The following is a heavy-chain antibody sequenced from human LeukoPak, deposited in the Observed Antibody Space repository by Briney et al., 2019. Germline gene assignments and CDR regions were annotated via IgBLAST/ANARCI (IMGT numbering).Heavy chain of an antibody. J-gene: IGHJ4*02. V-gene: IGHV3-66*01. CDR1: GFTVSSNY. D-gene: IGHD4-23*01. CDR2: IYSGGST. Sequence: GSLRLSCAASGFTVSSNYMSWVRQAPGKGLEWVSVIYSGGSTYYADSVKGRFTISRDNSKNTLYLQMNSLRAEDTAVYYCASAFYGGNPDAGYWGQGTLVTVSS. CDR3: ASAFYGGNPDAGY.